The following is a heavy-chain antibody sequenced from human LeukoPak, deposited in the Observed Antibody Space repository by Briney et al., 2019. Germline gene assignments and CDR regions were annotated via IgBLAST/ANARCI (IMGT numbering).Heavy chain of an antibody. J-gene: IGHJ4*02. Sequence: GGSLRLSCAASGFAFSSQAMGWVRQAPGKGLEWVSVISDSGSITYYADSVKGRFTISRDNSKNTLFLQMNSLRAEDTAVYYCAKDARRTSGWYFFDYWGQGTLVTVSA. CDR2: ISDSGSIT. V-gene: IGHV3-23*01. D-gene: IGHD6-19*01. CDR3: AKDARRTSGWYFFDY. CDR1: GFAFSSQA.